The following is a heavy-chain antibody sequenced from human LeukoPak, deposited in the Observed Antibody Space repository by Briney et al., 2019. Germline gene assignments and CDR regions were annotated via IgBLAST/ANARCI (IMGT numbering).Heavy chain of an antibody. Sequence: GGSLRLSCAASGFTFSSYAMHWVRQAPGKGLEWVAVISYDGSNKYYADSVKGRFTISRDNSKNTLYLQMNSLRAEDTAVYYCAKDSRGYCSGGSCSPPSHWGQGTLVTVSS. V-gene: IGHV3-30-3*01. CDR2: ISYDGSNK. CDR3: AKDSRGYCSGGSCSPPSH. J-gene: IGHJ4*02. D-gene: IGHD2-15*01. CDR1: GFTFSSYA.